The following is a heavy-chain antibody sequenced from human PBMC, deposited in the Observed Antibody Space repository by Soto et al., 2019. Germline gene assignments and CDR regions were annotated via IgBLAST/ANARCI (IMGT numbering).Heavy chain of an antibody. CDR2: IDPTGVNR. CDR3: AREATMGRLVVMTGY. D-gene: IGHD3-22*01. V-gene: IGHV1-46*01. J-gene: IGHJ4*02. CDR1: GHSITSHY. Sequence: ASVKVSCKASGHSITSHYVHWVRQAPGQGLEWMGTIDPTGVNRNYAQRFQGRFTISRDNSKNILYLQMNSLRAEDTAVYYCAREATMGRLVVMTGYWGQGTLVTVSS.